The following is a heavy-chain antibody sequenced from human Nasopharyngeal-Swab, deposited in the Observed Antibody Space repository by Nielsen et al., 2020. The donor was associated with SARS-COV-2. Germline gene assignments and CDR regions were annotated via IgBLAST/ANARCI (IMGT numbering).Heavy chain of an antibody. J-gene: IGHJ6*03. D-gene: IGHD3-16*01. CDR2: ITRSGNT. CDR3: ARVNDGGEMVPASYSFFMDV. Sequence: SETLSLTCGLNGASFSGYYWGWIRQPPGKGLEWIGDITRSGNTNYNPALRSRVTISVATSKGEFSLKLTTVTAAETAIYFWARVNDGGEMVPASYSFFMDVWGKGTSVAVSS. CDR1: GASFSGYY. V-gene: IGHV4-34*01.